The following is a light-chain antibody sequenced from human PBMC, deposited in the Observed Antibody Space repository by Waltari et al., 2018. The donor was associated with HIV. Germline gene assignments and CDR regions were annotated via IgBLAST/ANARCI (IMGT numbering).Light chain of an antibody. CDR2: GAS. CDR1: QSVRTK. CDR3: QQYDYWPPWT. V-gene: IGKV3-15*01. J-gene: IGKJ1*01. Sequence: VMTQYPATLSVSPGDRTTLSCRASQSVRTKLAWYQQKPGQPPRLLIYGASTRATGIAARFSGSGSGTEFTLTINSLQSEDYAVYYCQQYDYWPPWTFGQGTKVE.